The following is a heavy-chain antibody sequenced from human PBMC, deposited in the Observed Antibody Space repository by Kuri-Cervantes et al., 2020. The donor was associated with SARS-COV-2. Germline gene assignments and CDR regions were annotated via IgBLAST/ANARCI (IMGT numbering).Heavy chain of an antibody. D-gene: IGHD3-3*01. V-gene: IGHV1-24*01. CDR2: FDPEDGET. CDR3: ARALNDFWSGYYSSWYFDL. CDR1: GYTLTELS. J-gene: IGHJ2*01. Sequence: ASVKVSCKVSGYTLTELSMHWVRQAPGKGLEWMGGFDPEDGETIYAQKFQGRVTMTRDTSISTAYMELSRLRSDDTAVYYCARALNDFWSGYYSSWYFDLWGRGTLVTVSS.